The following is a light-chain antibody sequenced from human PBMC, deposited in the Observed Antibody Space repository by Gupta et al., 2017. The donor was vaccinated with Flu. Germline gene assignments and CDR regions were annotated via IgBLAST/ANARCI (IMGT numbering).Light chain of an antibody. V-gene: IGLV2-8*01. CDR1: SSDVGGDKY. CDR3: SSDASSNNNVV. J-gene: IGLJ2*01. CDR2: AVS. Sequence: VTIVCNGTSSDVGGDKYVYCHHQHPVKAPKLMIYAVSKRPTGVPDRISGSKSGNTASVTVSGLQAEDEADYYCSSDASSNNNVVFGGGTKLTVL.